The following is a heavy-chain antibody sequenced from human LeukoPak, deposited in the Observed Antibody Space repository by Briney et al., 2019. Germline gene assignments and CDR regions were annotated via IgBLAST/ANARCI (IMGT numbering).Heavy chain of an antibody. CDR3: ARAATEAAYAFDI. CDR2: IYSGGST. CDR1: GFTVSSNY. D-gene: IGHD6-25*01. Sequence: GGSLRLSCAASGFTVSSNYMSWVRQAPGKGLEWVSVIYSGGSTYYADSVKGRFTISRGNSKNTLYLQMNSLRAEDTAVYYCARAATEAAYAFDIWGQGTMVTVSS. J-gene: IGHJ3*02. V-gene: IGHV3-53*01.